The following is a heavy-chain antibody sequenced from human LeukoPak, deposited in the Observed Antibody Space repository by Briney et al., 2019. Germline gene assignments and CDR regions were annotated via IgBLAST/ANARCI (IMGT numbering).Heavy chain of an antibody. D-gene: IGHD2-8*02. Sequence: GGSLRLSCAASGFTFSSYAMSWVRQAPGKGLEWVSAITGSGGSTYYADSVKGRFTISRDNSKSTLSLQMNSLRAEDTAIYYCATYRQVLLPFESWGQGTLVTVSS. CDR3: ATYRQVLLPFES. CDR1: GFTFSSYA. J-gene: IGHJ4*02. CDR2: ITGSGGST. V-gene: IGHV3-23*01.